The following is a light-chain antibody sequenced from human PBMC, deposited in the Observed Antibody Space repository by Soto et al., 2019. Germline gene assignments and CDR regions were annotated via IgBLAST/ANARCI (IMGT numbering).Light chain of an antibody. Sequence: EIVLTQSPATLSLSPGERATLSCRASQSVRNYLAWYQQTPGQAPRLLIYDASNRAAGIPARFIGSGSGIDLHRNTGSLEPEASAIYFCQQPASWPPVTLGHGTRLESK. CDR1: QSVRNY. CDR2: DAS. CDR3: QQPASWPPVT. J-gene: IGKJ5*01. V-gene: IGKV3-11*01.